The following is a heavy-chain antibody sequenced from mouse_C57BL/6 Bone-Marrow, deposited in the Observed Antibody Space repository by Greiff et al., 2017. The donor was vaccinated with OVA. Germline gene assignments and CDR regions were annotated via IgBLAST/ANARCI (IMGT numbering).Heavy chain of an antibody. Sequence: EVKLVESGGDLVKPGGSLKLSCAASGFTFSSYGMSWVRQTPDKRLEWVATISSGGSYTYYPDSVKGRFTISRDNAKNTLYLQMSSLKSEDTARYYCARHGDDGSFFDYWGQGTTLTVSS. V-gene: IGHV5-6*02. CDR1: GFTFSSYG. D-gene: IGHD1-1*01. CDR3: ARHGDDGSFFDY. CDR2: ISSGGSYT. J-gene: IGHJ2*01.